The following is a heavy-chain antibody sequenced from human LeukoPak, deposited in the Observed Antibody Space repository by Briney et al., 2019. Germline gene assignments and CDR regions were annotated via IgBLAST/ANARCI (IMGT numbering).Heavy chain of an antibody. D-gene: IGHD6-6*01. J-gene: IGHJ3*02. Sequence: ASVKVSCKASGYTFTSYYMHWVRQAPGQGLEWMGLINPSGGSTSYAQKFQGRVTMTRDMSTSTVYMELSSLRSEDTAVYYCARAVTARQRFDIWGQGTMVTVSS. CDR2: INPSGGST. CDR3: ARAVTARQRFDI. V-gene: IGHV1-46*01. CDR1: GYTFTSYY.